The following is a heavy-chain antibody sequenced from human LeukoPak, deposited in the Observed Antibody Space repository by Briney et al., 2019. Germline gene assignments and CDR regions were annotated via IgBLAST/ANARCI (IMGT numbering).Heavy chain of an antibody. D-gene: IGHD4-17*01. CDR3: ARMEDFYGDYYFDY. CDR1: GYTFTSYA. Sequence: ASVKVSCKASGYTFTSYAMNWVRQAPGQGLEWMGWISAYNGNTNYAQKPQGRVTMTTDTSTSTAYMELRSLRSDDTAVYYCARMEDFYGDYYFDYWGQGTLVTVSS. CDR2: ISAYNGNT. J-gene: IGHJ4*02. V-gene: IGHV1-18*01.